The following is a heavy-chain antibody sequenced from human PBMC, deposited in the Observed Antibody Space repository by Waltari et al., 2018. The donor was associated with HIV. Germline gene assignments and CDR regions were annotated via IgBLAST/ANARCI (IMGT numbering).Heavy chain of an antibody. CDR1: GGSISTSTYY. J-gene: IGHJ4*02. D-gene: IGHD6-19*01. V-gene: IGHV4-39*01. CDR2: IYYSGST. Sequence: QLQLQESGPGLVQPPETLSLNCTVSGGSISTSTYYWGWIRQPPGKGLEWNWSIYYSGSTYYSTSLKRRVTISADTSKNQFSLRLSSVTAADTAVYYCVRQEGIAVAAVMYYFDYWGQGTLVTVSS. CDR3: VRQEGIAVAAVMYYFDY.